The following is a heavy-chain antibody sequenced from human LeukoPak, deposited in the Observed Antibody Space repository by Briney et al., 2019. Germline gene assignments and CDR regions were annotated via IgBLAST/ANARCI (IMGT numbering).Heavy chain of an antibody. J-gene: IGHJ6*02. V-gene: IGHV3-30*18. D-gene: IGHD3-22*01. CDR2: ISYDGSNK. Sequence: PGRSLRLSCAASGFTFSSYGMHWVRQAPGKGLEWVAVISYDGSNKYYADSVKGRFTISRDNSKNTLYLQMNSLRAEDTAVYYCAKEGYYYDSSGYNYYYGMDVWSQGTTVTVSS. CDR1: GFTFSSYG. CDR3: AKEGYYYDSSGYNYYYGMDV.